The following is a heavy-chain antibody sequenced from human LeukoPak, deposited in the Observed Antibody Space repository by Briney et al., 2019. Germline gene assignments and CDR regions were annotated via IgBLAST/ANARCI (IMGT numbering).Heavy chain of an antibody. V-gene: IGHV3-48*03. CDR2: ISSSGSTI. J-gene: IGHJ4*02. Sequence: GGSLRLSCAASGFTFSNYEMNWVRQAPGKGLEWVSYISSSGSTIYYADSVKGRFTISRDNAKHSMYLQMNSLRAEDTAVYYCARDPPYYYDSSGYEVGDYWGQGTLVTVSS. CDR3: ARDPPYYYDSSGYEVGDY. D-gene: IGHD3-22*01. CDR1: GFTFSNYE.